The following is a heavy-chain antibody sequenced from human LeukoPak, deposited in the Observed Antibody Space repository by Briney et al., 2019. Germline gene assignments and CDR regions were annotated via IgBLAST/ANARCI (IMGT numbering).Heavy chain of an antibody. Sequence: GGSLRLSCAASGFTFSSYGMHWVRQAPGKGLEWVAVIWYDGSNKYYADSVKGRFTISRDNSKNTLYLQMNSLRAEDTAVYYCGKGNSGSYYDAFDIWGHGTMVTVSS. V-gene: IGHV3-33*06. CDR1: GFTFSSYG. J-gene: IGHJ3*02. D-gene: IGHD1-26*01. CDR3: GKGNSGSYYDAFDI. CDR2: IWYDGSNK.